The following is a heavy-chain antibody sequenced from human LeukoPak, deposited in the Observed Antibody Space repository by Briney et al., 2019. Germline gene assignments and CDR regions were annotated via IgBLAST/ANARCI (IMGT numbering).Heavy chain of an antibody. V-gene: IGHV4-34*01. CDR2: INHSGST. CDR1: VRSFSGYY. D-gene: IGHD3-22*01. J-gene: IGHJ5*02. CDR3: VTPDSSGYYYLS. Sequence: SETLSLTCAVYVRSFSGYYWSWIRQPPGKVLEWIDEINHSGSTNYNPSRKSRVTISVDTSKNQFSLNLSSVTVADTAVYYCVTPDSSGYYYLSWGQGTLVTVSS.